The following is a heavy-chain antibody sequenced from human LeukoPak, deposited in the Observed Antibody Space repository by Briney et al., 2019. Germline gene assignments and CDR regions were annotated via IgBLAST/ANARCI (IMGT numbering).Heavy chain of an antibody. Sequence: ASVKVSCKASGYTFTSYDINWVRQATGQGLEWMGWMNPNSGNTGYAQEFQGRVTMTRNTSISTAYMELSSLRSEDTAVYYCAREASSSWYDYWGQGTLVTVSS. J-gene: IGHJ4*02. CDR1: GYTFTSYD. CDR3: AREASSSWYDY. D-gene: IGHD6-13*01. CDR2: MNPNSGNT. V-gene: IGHV1-8*01.